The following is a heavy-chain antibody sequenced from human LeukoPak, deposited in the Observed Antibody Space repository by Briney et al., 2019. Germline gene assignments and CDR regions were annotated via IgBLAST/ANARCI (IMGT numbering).Heavy chain of an antibody. CDR3: AKAYYDFWSGSLPFDY. CDR2: ISGSGGST. CDR1: GFTFSSYA. V-gene: IGHV3-23*01. Sequence: PGGSLRLSCAASGFTFSSYAMSWVRQAPGKGLEWVSAISGSGGSTYYADSVKGRFTISRDNSKNTLYLQMNSLRAEDTAVYYCAKAYYDFWSGSLPFDYWGQGTLVTVSS. D-gene: IGHD3-3*01. J-gene: IGHJ4*02.